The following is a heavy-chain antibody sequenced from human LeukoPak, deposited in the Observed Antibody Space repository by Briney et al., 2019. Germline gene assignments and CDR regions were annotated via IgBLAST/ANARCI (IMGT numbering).Heavy chain of an antibody. CDR3: ARLYMVRRALCRFDP. V-gene: IGHV4-34*01. Sequence: SETLSLTCAVYGGSFSGYYWSWIRQPPGKGLEWIGEINHSGSTNYNPSLKSRVTISVDTSKNQFSLKLSSVTAADTAVYYCARLYMVRRALCRFDPWGQGTLVTVSS. CDR1: GGSFSGYY. D-gene: IGHD3-10*01. CDR2: INHSGST. J-gene: IGHJ5*02.